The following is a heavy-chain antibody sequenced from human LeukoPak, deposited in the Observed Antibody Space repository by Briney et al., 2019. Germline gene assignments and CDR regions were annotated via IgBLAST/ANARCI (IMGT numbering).Heavy chain of an antibody. V-gene: IGHV3-64*02. CDR1: GFIFSTFA. CDR3: AREEKYNSDLLEY. Sequence: GGSLRLSCAASGFIFSTFAMHWVRQTPGKGLEFVAAISANGRSTYYADSVNGRFTISRDNSKNILYLHMGSLRTEDMAVYYCAREEKYNSDLLEYWGQGALVTVSS. J-gene: IGHJ4*02. CDR2: ISANGRST. D-gene: IGHD6-19*01.